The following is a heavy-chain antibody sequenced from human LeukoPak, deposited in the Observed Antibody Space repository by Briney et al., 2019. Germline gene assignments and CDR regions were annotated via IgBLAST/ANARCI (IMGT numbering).Heavy chain of an antibody. J-gene: IGHJ3*02. Sequence: SETLSLTCAVYGGSFSGYYWSWIRQPPGKGLEWIGEINHSGSTNYNPSLKSRVTISVDTSKNQFSLKLSSVTAADTAVYYCARGRNLRVYFDIWGQGTIVTVSS. CDR3: ARGRNLRVYFDI. D-gene: IGHD1-14*01. CDR1: GGSFSGYY. V-gene: IGHV4-34*01. CDR2: INHSGST.